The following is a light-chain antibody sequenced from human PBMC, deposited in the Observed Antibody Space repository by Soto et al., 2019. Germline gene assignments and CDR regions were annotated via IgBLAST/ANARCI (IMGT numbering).Light chain of an antibody. CDR2: LGS. J-gene: IGKJ1*01. CDR3: MQALTAPPT. CDR1: QSLLDINAYNY. V-gene: IGKV2-28*01. Sequence: DIVMTQSPLSLPVTPGEPASSSCRSMQSLLDINAYNYVDWYLQKPGQSPQLLIYLGSNRASGVPDRFSGSGSGIDFTLKISRVEAEDVGVYHCMQALTAPPTFGQGTKVDIK.